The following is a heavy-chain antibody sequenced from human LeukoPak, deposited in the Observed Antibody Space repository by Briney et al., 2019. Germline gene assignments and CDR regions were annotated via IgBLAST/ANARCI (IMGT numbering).Heavy chain of an antibody. V-gene: IGHV1-2*02. J-gene: IGHJ6*03. CDR1: GYSFTVNY. CDR3: ANRTAITGVGPYYYYMDV. D-gene: IGHD5-18*01. Sequence: ASVKLSCNASGYSFTVNYMHWGRQAPGQGLEWMGWINPNSGGTNYAQKFQGRVTMTRDTSISTAYMELSRLRYDTAAVYDYANRTAITGVGPYYYYMDVWGKGTTVTVSS. CDR2: INPNSGGT.